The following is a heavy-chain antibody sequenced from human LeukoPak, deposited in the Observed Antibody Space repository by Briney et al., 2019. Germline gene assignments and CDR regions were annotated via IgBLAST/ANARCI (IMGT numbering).Heavy chain of an antibody. D-gene: IGHD3-3*01. J-gene: IGHJ3*02. V-gene: IGHV4-34*01. Sequence: PSETLSLTYAVYGGSFSGYYWSWIRQPPGKGLEWIGEINHSGSTNYNPSLKSRVTISVDTSKNQFSLKLSSVTAADTAVYYCARGRAISIFGVVTIDAFDIWGQGTMVTVSS. CDR2: INHSGST. CDR1: GGSFSGYY. CDR3: ARGRAISIFGVVTIDAFDI.